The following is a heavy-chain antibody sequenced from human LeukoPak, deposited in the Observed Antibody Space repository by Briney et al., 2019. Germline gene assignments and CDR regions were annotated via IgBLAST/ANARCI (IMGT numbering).Heavy chain of an antibody. Sequence: SETLSLTCAVSGGSISSGGYSWSWIRQPPGKGLEWIGYIYHSGGTYYNPSLKSRVTISVDRSKNQFSLKLSSVTAADTAVYYCARVMGGDYDYYGMDVWGQGTTVTVSS. J-gene: IGHJ6*02. D-gene: IGHD4-17*01. CDR1: GGSISSGGYS. CDR2: IYHSGGT. V-gene: IGHV4-30-2*01. CDR3: ARVMGGDYDYYGMDV.